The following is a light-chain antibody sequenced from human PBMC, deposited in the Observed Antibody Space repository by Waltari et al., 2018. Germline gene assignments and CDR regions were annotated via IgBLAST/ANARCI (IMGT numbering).Light chain of an antibody. CDR2: AAS. CDR1: QTIRNY. Sequence: DIQMTQSPSSLSASLGDGVTITWRSSQTIRNYLNWYQQKPGEAPKLLIYAASILQSGVPSRFSGSGSGTDFTLTISSLQAEDLATYYCQQSYTTPRIGQGTKLEIK. CDR3: QQSYTTPR. J-gene: IGKJ2*01. V-gene: IGKV1-39*01.